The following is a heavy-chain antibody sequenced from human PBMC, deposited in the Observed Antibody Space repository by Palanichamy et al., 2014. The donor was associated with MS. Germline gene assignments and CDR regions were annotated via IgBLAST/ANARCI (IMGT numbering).Heavy chain of an antibody. D-gene: IGHD1-1*01. Sequence: EVQLVESGGGLVQPGGSLRLSCAASGFIVLLTIGMCWIRQAPGKGLEWVANIKQDGSEKYYVDSVKGRFTISRDNAKNSLYLQMNSLTAEDTAVYYCATHGSPLGVWGQGTMVTVSS. CDR1: GFIVLLTIG. V-gene: IGHV3-7*01. J-gene: IGHJ3*01. CDR3: ATHGSPLGV. CDR2: IKQDGSEK.